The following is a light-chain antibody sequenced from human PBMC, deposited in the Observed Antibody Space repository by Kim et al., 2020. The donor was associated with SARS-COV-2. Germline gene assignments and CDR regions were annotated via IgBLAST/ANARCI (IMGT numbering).Light chain of an antibody. CDR1: QSVSSSY. CDR2: GAS. J-gene: IGKJ1*01. V-gene: IGKV3-20*01. CDR3: QQFGRSWWT. Sequence: EIVLTQSPGTLSLSPGERATLSCRASQSVSSSYVAWYQQKPGQAPRLLIHGASTRATGIPDRFSGSGSGTDFTLTISRLEPEDFAVYYCQQFGRSWWTFGQGTKVEIK.